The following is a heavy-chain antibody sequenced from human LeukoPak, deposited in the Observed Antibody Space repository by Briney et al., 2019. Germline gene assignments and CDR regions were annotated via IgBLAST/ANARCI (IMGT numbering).Heavy chain of an antibody. D-gene: IGHD3-22*01. CDR3: AKDGAYYYDSSGYYA. V-gene: IGHV3-23*01. Sequence: GGSLRLSCAASGFTFSSYAMSWVRQAPGKGLEWVSAISGSGGSTYYADSVKGRFTISRDNSKNTLYLQMNSLRAEDTAVYYCAKDGAYYYDSSGYYAWGQGTLVTVSS. CDR1: GFTFSSYA. CDR2: ISGSGGST. J-gene: IGHJ5*02.